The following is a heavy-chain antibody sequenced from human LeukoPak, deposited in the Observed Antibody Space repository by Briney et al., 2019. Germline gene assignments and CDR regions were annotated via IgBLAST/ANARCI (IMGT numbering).Heavy chain of an antibody. D-gene: IGHD3-22*01. Sequence: PGESLRLSCAASGFTFSSYAMHWVRQAPGKGLEWVAVISYDGSNKYYADSVKGRFTISRDNSKNTLYLQMNSLRAEDTAVYYCARDRHLEWGYYHHDAFDIWGQGTMVTVSS. CDR3: ARDRHLEWGYYHHDAFDI. V-gene: IGHV3-30-3*01. CDR1: GFTFSSYA. CDR2: ISYDGSNK. J-gene: IGHJ3*02.